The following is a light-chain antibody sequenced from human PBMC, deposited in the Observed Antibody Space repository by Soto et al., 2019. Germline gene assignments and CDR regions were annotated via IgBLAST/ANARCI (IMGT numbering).Light chain of an antibody. CDR2: EGS. CDR3: CSYAVSSNYV. V-gene: IGLV2-23*01. Sequence: QSVLTQPASVSGSPGQSITISCTGTSSDVGSYNLVSWYQQHPGKAPKLMIYEGSKRPSGVSNRFSCSKSGNTASLTISGLQAEPEADYYCCSYAVSSNYVFGNATKVTV. CDR1: SSDVGSYNL. J-gene: IGLJ1*01.